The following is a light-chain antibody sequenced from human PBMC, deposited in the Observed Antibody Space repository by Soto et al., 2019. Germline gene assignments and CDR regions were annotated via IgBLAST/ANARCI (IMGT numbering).Light chain of an antibody. CDR3: QQCYSTLRT. V-gene: IGKV1-39*01. J-gene: IGKJ1*01. Sequence: DIQMTQSPCSLSASVGDRVTITCRASQSISSYLNWYQQKPGKAPKLLIYAASSLQSGVPSRFSGSGSGTDFTLTISSLQPEDFATYYCQQCYSTLRTFGQGTKVEIK. CDR1: QSISSY. CDR2: AAS.